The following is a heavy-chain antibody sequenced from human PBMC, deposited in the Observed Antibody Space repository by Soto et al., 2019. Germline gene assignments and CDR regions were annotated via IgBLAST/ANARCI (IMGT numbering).Heavy chain of an antibody. CDR1: GFTFSNAW. V-gene: IGHV3-15*01. CDR3: TTGVEYSSPKAPYYFDY. Sequence: GGSLRLSCAASGFTFSNAWMSWVRQAPGKGLEWVGRIKSKTDGGTTDYAAPVKGRFTISRDDSKNTLYLQMNSLKTEDTAVYYCTTGVEYSSPKAPYYFDYWGQGTLVTVSS. CDR2: IKSKTDGGTT. D-gene: IGHD6-6*01. J-gene: IGHJ4*02.